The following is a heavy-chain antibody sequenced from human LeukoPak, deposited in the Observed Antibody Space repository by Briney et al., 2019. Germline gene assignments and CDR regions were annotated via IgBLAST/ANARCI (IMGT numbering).Heavy chain of an antibody. Sequence: GASQKVSCKASEYTFRGYYMQWVRKAPGQGLEYLGRINPNSGGTNYAQKYQGRVTMTRVTSISTAYMELSRLRSDDTAVYYCGLLWFGELYGYGMDVWGQGTTVTVSS. CDR3: GLLWFGELYGYGMDV. V-gene: IGHV1-2*06. CDR2: INPNSGGT. D-gene: IGHD3-10*01. J-gene: IGHJ6*02. CDR1: EYTFRGYY.